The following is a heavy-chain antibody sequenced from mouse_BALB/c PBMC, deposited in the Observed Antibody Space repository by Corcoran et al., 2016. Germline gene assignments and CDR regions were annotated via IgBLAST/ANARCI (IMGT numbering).Heavy chain of an antibody. Sequence: QVQLQQPGAELVKPGASVKLSCKASGYTFTSYWMHWVKQRPGQGLEWIGEIDPSDSYTNYNQKFKGKATLTVDKSSSTAYMQLSSLTSEDSAVYYCASGGQRGYAMDHWGQGTSVTVSS. CDR2: IDPSDSYT. D-gene: IGHD1-1*02. V-gene: IGHV1-69*02. CDR3: ASGGQRGYAMDH. CDR1: GYTFTSYW. J-gene: IGHJ4*01.